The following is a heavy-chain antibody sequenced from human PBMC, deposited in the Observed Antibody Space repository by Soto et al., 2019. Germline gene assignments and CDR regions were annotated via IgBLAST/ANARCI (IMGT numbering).Heavy chain of an antibody. V-gene: IGHV1-18*01. CDR1: GYSFTTYG. CDR3: AREGPAPYYYYGMDV. CDR2: ISAYNGNT. Sequence: QVQLVQSGGEVKKPGASVKVSCKTSGYSFTTYGISWVRQAPGQGLEWMGWISAYNGNTNYAQKHQDRVTMTTDTATSPDYMELRSLRSDDTAVYYCAREGPAPYYYYGMDVWGQGSTVTVSS. J-gene: IGHJ6*02.